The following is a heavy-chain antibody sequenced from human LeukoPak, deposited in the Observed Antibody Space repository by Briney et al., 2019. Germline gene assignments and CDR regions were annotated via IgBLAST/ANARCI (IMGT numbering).Heavy chain of an antibody. D-gene: IGHD3-10*02. CDR2: IYHSGST. CDR3: ARSSPVPDY. J-gene: IGHJ4*02. Sequence: SETLSLTCTVSGYSISSGYYWGWIRQPPGKGLEWIGSIYHSGSTYYNPSLKSRVTISVDTSKNQFSLKLSSVTAADTAVYYCARSSPVPDYWGQGTLVTVSS. CDR1: GYSISSGYY. V-gene: IGHV4-38-2*02.